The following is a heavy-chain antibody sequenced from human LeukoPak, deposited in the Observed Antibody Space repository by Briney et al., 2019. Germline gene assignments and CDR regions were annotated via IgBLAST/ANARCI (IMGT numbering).Heavy chain of an antibody. CDR2: IKQDGSEK. CDR3: AREVYYDILTGYYIPHYGMDV. Sequence: PGGSLRLSCAASGFTFSSYWMSWVRQAPGKGLEWVANIKQDGSEKYYVDSVKGRFTISRDNAKNSLYLQVNSLRAEDTAVYYCAREVYYDILTGYYIPHYGMDVWGQGTTVTVSS. V-gene: IGHV3-7*01. D-gene: IGHD3-9*01. CDR1: GFTFSSYW. J-gene: IGHJ6*02.